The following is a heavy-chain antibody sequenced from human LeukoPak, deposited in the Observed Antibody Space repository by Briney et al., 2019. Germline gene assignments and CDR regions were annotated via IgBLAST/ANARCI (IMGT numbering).Heavy chain of an antibody. CDR3: ARVDRIAIGPHAFDI. D-gene: IGHD2-21*01. J-gene: IGHJ3*02. Sequence: GASVKVSCKASGYTFTSYGISWVRQAPGQGLEWMGWISAYNGNTNYAQKLQGRVTMTTDTSTSTAYMELRSLRSDDTAVYYCARVDRIAIGPHAFDIWGQGTMVTVSS. CDR1: GYTFTSYG. CDR2: ISAYNGNT. V-gene: IGHV1-18*01.